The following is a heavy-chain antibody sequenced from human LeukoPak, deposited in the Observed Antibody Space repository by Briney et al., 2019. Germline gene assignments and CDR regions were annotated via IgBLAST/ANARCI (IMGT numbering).Heavy chain of an antibody. CDR2: IYYSGST. V-gene: IGHV4-59*12. CDR3: ASLYSGYDPPPYYYYGMDV. D-gene: IGHD5-12*01. J-gene: IGHJ6*02. Sequence: SETLSLTCTVSGGSISSYYWSWIRQPPGKGLEWIGYIYYSGSTNYNPSLKSRVTISVDTSKNQFSLKLSSVTAADTAVYYCASLYSGYDPPPYYYYGMDVWGQGTTVTVSS. CDR1: GGSISSYY.